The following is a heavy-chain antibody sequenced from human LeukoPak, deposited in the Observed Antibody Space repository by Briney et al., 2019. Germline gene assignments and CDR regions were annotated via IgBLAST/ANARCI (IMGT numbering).Heavy chain of an antibody. CDR2: ISSSGSAI. Sequence: PGGSLRLSCAASGFTFSDYYMSWIRQAPGEGREWGSYISSSGSAIYYADSVKGRFTISTDNAKNSLYLQMNSLRAEDTAVYYCARGRRMAEYYYDSSGYLDYWGQGTLVTVSS. CDR3: ARGRRMAEYYYDSSGYLDY. V-gene: IGHV3-11*01. J-gene: IGHJ4*02. CDR1: GFTFSDYY. D-gene: IGHD3-22*01.